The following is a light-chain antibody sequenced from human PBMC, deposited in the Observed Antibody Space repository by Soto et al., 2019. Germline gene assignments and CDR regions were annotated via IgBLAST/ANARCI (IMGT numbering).Light chain of an antibody. V-gene: IGLV2-14*01. CDR1: SSDVGGYNY. Sequence: QSVLTQPASASGSPGQSITISCTGTSSDVGGYNYVSWYQQHPGKAPKLIIYEVTNRPSGVPDRFSGSKSGNTASLTISGLQAEDEADYYCCSYATINTYVFGPGTKLTVL. CDR3: CSYATINTYV. J-gene: IGLJ1*01. CDR2: EVT.